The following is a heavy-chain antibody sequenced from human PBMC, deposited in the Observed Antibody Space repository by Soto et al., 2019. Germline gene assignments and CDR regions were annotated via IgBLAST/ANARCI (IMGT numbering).Heavy chain of an antibody. J-gene: IGHJ4*02. CDR3: AKGCSGGKGFYFDY. V-gene: IGHV3-74*01. CDR1: GFTFSSYW. Sequence: GGSLRLSCEASGFTFSSYWMHWVRQVPEKGLGWVSRINSDGTNTDYADPVKGRFTISRDISKNTVYLQVNSLTAEDTGVYYCAKGCSGGKGFYFDYWGQGALVTVSS. D-gene: IGHD2-15*01. CDR2: INSDGTNT.